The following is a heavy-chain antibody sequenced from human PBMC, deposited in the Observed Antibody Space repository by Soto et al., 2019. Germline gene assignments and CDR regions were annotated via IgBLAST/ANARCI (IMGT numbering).Heavy chain of an antibody. CDR2: ISGGGDGT. Sequence: GGSLRLSCASSGFPFINYAMIWVRQAPGKGLEWVSTISGGGDGTYYADSVKGHFTISRDNSKNTLYLQMNSLRAEDTAIYYCAKKGLGSLKTFCSNSDCHYAFDLWGQGTVVTVSS. D-gene: IGHD2-8*01. J-gene: IGHJ3*01. CDR1: GFPFINYA. V-gene: IGHV3-23*01. CDR3: AKKGLGSLKTFCSNSDCHYAFDL.